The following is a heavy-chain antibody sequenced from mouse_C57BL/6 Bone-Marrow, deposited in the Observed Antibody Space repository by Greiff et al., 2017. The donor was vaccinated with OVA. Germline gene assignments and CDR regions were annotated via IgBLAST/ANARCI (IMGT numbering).Heavy chain of an antibody. CDR3: ARVRNWDYFDY. CDR2: INPYNGGT. V-gene: IGHV1-19*01. CDR1: GYTFTDYY. Sequence: EVQLQQSGPVLVKPGASVKMSCKASGYTFTDYYMNWVKQSPGKSLEWIGVINPYNGGTSYNQKFKGKATLTVDKSSSTAYMELNSLTSEDSAVYYCARVRNWDYFDYWGQGTTLTVSS. J-gene: IGHJ2*01. D-gene: IGHD4-1*01.